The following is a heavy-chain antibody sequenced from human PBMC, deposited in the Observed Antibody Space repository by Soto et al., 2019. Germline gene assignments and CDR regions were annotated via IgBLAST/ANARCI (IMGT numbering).Heavy chain of an antibody. V-gene: IGHV1-18*01. J-gene: IGHJ3*02. Sequence: ASVKVSCKASGYTFTSYGISWVRQAPGQGLEWMGWISAYNGNTNYAQKLQGRVTMTTDTSTSTAYMELRSLRSEDTAVYYCARARRPRYCSGGSCPHDAFDIWGQGTMVTVSS. CDR3: ARARRPRYCSGGSCPHDAFDI. D-gene: IGHD2-15*01. CDR1: GYTFTSYG. CDR2: ISAYNGNT.